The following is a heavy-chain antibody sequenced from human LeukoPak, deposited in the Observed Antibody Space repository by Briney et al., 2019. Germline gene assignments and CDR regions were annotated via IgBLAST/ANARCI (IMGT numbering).Heavy chain of an antibody. D-gene: IGHD6-13*01. J-gene: IGHJ3*02. CDR1: GGSISSGDYY. V-gene: IGHV4-30-4*08. Sequence: SQTLSLTCTVSGGSISSGDYYWSWIRQPPGKGLEWIGYIYYSGSTYYNPSLKSRVTISVDTSKNQFSLKLSSVTAADTAVYYCARFSGAVGAFDIWGQGTMVTVSS. CDR2: IYYSGST. CDR3: ARFSGAVGAFDI.